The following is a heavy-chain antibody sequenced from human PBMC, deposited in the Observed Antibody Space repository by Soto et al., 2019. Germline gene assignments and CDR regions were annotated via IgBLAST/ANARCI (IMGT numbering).Heavy chain of an antibody. CDR1: GYTFTDYY. V-gene: IGHV1-2*02. Sequence: QVQLVQSGAEVKKPGASVKVSCKASGYTFTDYYLHGVRQAPGQGLEWMGWINPDSGGTNYAQKFQDRVTMTRDTSISTAYMELSRLRPDDAAVYFCARDDGQSRDIFDMWGQGTVVTVSS. J-gene: IGHJ3*02. CDR2: INPDSGGT. D-gene: IGHD2-15*01. CDR3: ARDDGQSRDIFDM.